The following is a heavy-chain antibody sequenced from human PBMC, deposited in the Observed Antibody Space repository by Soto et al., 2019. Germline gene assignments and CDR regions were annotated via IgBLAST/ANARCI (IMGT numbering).Heavy chain of an antibody. V-gene: IGHV1-69*01. CDR1: GGTFSSYA. CDR3: ASKPDFWSGYPDSYYYYYYGMDV. CDR2: IIPIFGTT. D-gene: IGHD3-3*01. Sequence: QVQLVQSGAEVKKPGSSVKVSCKASGGTFSSYAISWVRQAPGQELEWMGGIIPIFGTTNYAQKFQGRVTITADESTSTAYMELRSLRSEDTAVYYCASKPDFWSGYPDSYYYYYYGMDVWGQGTTVTVSS. J-gene: IGHJ6*02.